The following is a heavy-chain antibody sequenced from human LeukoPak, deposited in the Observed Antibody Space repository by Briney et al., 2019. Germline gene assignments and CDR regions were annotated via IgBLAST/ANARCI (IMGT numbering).Heavy chain of an antibody. Sequence: GRSLRLSCAASGFTFSSYGMHWVRQAPGKGLEWVAVISYDGSNKYCADSVKGRFTISRDNSKNTLYLQMNSLRAEDTAVYYCAKGRVTGPKCYYGMDVWGQGTTVTVSS. J-gene: IGHJ6*02. V-gene: IGHV3-30*18. CDR1: GFTFSSYG. CDR2: ISYDGSNK. CDR3: AKGRVTGPKCYYGMDV.